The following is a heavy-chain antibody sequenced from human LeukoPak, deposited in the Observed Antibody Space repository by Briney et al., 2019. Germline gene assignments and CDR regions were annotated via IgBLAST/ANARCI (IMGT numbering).Heavy chain of an antibody. CDR3: ARGPPNWGYDY. Sequence: ASVKVSCKASGYTFTSYDFNWVRQATGQRPEWMGWMSPNSGDTGYAQKFQDRVTMTRNTSISTAYMELSSLRSDDTAVYYCARGPPNWGYDYWGPGTLVTASS. V-gene: IGHV1-8*01. D-gene: IGHD7-27*01. CDR1: GYTFTSYD. J-gene: IGHJ4*02. CDR2: MSPNSGDT.